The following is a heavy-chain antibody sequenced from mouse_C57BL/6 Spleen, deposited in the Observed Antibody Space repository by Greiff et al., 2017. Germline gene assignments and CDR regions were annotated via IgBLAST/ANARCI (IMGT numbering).Heavy chain of an antibody. V-gene: IGHV2-6-1*01. CDR1: GFSLTSYG. CDR2: IWSDGST. D-gene: IGHD2-3*01. CDR3: ARHEDGYPFAY. Sequence: VKVVESGPGLVAPSQSLSITCTVSGFSLTSYGVHWVRQPPGKGLEWLVVIWSDGSTTYNSALKSRLSISKDNSKSEVFLKMNILQTDDTAMYYCARHEDGYPFAYWGQGTLVTVSA. J-gene: IGHJ3*01.